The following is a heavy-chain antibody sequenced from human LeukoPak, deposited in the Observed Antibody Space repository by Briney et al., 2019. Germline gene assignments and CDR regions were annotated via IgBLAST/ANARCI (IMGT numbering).Heavy chain of an antibody. D-gene: IGHD3-9*01. V-gene: IGHV1-18*01. J-gene: IGHJ4*02. CDR1: GYTFTSYG. Sequence: GASVKVSCKASGYTFTSYGISWVRQAPGQGLEWMGWISAYTGNTNYAQKLQGRVTMTTDTSTSTAYMELRSLRSDDTAVYYCARVPKGAYYDILTGYSMDYWGQGTLVTVSS. CDR2: ISAYTGNT. CDR3: ARVPKGAYYDILTGYSMDY.